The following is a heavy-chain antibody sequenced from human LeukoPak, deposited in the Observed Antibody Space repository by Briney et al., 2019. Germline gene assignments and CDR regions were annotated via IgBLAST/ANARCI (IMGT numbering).Heavy chain of an antibody. D-gene: IGHD3-3*01. CDR2: ISSSDSPI. Sequence: GGSLRLSCAASGFTFGDYYMSWIRQAPGKGLEWVSISSSDSPIYYADSVKGRFTISRDNAKNSLFLQMNSLGAEDTAVYYCARCEWHYYHYCMDVWGKGTTVTVSS. V-gene: IGHV3-11*04. J-gene: IGHJ6*03. CDR3: ARCEWHYYHYCMDV. CDR1: GFTFGDYY.